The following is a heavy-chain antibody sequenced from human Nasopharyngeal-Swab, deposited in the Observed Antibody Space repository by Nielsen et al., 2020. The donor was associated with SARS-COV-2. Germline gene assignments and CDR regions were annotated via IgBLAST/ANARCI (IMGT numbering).Heavy chain of an antibody. J-gene: IGHJ5*02. Sequence: GESLKISCAASGFTFSSYSMNWVRQAPGKGREWVSYISSSSSTIYYADSVKGRFTISRDNAKNSLYLQMNSLRDEDTAVYYCARDPGYSSCWYYNWFAPCGHCTLLPFSS. CDR3: ARDPGYSSCWYYNWFAP. D-gene: IGHD6-13*01. CDR1: GFTFSSYS. CDR2: ISSSSSTI. V-gene: IGHV3-48*02.